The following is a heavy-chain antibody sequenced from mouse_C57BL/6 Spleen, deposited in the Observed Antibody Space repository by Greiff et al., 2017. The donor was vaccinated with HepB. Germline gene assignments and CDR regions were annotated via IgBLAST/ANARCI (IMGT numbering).Heavy chain of an antibody. J-gene: IGHJ3*01. CDR2: INPNNGGT. CDR3: ARGSSGYPFAY. CDR1: GYTFTDYY. V-gene: IGHV1-26*01. D-gene: IGHD3-2*02. Sequence: EVQLQQSGPELVKPGASVKISCKASGYTFTDYYMNWVKQSPGKSLEWIGDINPNNGGTSYNQKFKGKATLTVDKSSSTAYMELRSLTSEDSAVYYCARGSSGYPFAYWGQGTLVTVSA.